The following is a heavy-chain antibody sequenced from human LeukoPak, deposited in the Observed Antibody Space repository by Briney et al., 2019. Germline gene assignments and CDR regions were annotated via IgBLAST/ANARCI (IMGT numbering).Heavy chain of an antibody. Sequence: GSLRLSCAASGFTFNKVWMNWVRQAPGKGLEWVGRILTTGESATTDYGTTDYAAPVKGRLTISRDDSKNTLYLQMNSLKTEDTAVYYCTTRVVTTNDFWGQGILVTVSS. D-gene: IGHD2-21*02. J-gene: IGHJ4*02. CDR2: ILTTGESATTDYGTT. CDR1: GFTFNKVW. V-gene: IGHV3-15*01. CDR3: TTRVVTTNDF.